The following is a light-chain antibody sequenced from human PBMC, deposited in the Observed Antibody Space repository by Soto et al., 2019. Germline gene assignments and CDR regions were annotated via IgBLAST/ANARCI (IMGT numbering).Light chain of an antibody. Sequence: EIVLTQSPGTLSLSPGERATLSCRASQSVSSSYLAWYQQKPGQAPRLLIYGASSRATCLPDRFSGSGSGTDFTLTISRLEPEDFAVYYCQQYGSSPRYTFGQGTKLEIK. CDR2: GAS. CDR3: QQYGSSPRYT. J-gene: IGKJ2*01. V-gene: IGKV3-20*01. CDR1: QSVSSSY.